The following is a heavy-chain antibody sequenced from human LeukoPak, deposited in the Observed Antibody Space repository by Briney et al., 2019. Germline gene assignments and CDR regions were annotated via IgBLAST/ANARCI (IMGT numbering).Heavy chain of an antibody. J-gene: IGHJ6*03. Sequence: GESLKISCKGSGYSFTSYWIGWVRQMPGKGLEWMGIIYPGDSDTRYSPSFQGQVTISADKSISTAYLRWSSLKASDTAMYYCASGGIAARPDYYYMDVWGKGTTVTVS. CDR2: IYPGDSDT. V-gene: IGHV5-51*01. CDR1: GYSFTSYW. CDR3: ASGGIAARPDYYYMDV. D-gene: IGHD6-6*01.